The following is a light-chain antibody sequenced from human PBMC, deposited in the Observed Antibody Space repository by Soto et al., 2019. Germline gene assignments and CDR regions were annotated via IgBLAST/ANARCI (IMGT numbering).Light chain of an antibody. Sequence: EVVLTQSPGTLSLSRGERATLSCRASQRLTSAYLGWYQQKPGPSPRLINDGATRRASGTPNRFSGRWCGTDSITISSLVEPEYSAVYYRQQDGSPPTFGQGTRLEIK. CDR1: QRLTSAY. CDR2: GAT. CDR3: QQDGSPPT. V-gene: IGKV3-20*01. J-gene: IGKJ5*01.